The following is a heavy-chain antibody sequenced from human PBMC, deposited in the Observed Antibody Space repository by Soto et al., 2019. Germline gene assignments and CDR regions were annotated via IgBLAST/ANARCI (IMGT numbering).Heavy chain of an antibody. D-gene: IGHD3-9*01. CDR3: VREDILVVRSFDY. V-gene: IGHV3-48*02. J-gene: IGHJ4*02. CDR2: ISSGSKTI. Sequence: EVHLVESGGGLVQWGGSLRLSCAASGFTFSGYSVNWVRQAPGKGLEWISYISSGSKTIYYADSVKGRFIVSRDNAKNSQYLQMSSLRDEDTAVYYCVREDILVVRSFDYWGQGTLVTVSS. CDR1: GFTFSGYS.